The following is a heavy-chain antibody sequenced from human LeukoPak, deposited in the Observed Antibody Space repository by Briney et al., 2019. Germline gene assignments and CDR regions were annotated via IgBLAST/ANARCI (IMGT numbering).Heavy chain of an antibody. CDR2: IGSDNKP. V-gene: IGHV3-23*05. J-gene: IGHJ4*02. CDR1: GFTFSAYA. Sequence: PGGSLRLSCEASGFTFSAYAMTWVRQAPGKGLEWVSSIGSDNKPHYSESVKGRFAISRDNSKSMLFLQLNSLRAEDTAVYFCARANGQLWTTPDYWGQGTLVTISS. D-gene: IGHD5-18*01. CDR3: ARANGQLWTTPDY.